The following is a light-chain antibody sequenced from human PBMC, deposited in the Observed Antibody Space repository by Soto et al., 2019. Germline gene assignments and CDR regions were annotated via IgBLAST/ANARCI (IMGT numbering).Light chain of an antibody. V-gene: IGKV3-20*01. J-gene: IGKJ4*01. CDR2: GAS. Sequence: VLTQPPGTLSLPPGERATLFCRAGQSVSSSDLAWYQQKPDQAPRLLIYGASSRATGIPDRFSGSGSGTGFTLTISSLEPEDVAVYYCQHYRNSPLTFGGGTKVDIK. CDR3: QHYRNSPLT. CDR1: QSVSSSD.